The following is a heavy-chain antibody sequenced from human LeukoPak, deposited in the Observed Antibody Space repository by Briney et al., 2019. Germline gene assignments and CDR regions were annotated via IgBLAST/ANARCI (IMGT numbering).Heavy chain of an antibody. J-gene: IGHJ4*02. CDR1: GGSFSGYY. V-gene: IGHV4-34*01. CDR2: INHSGST. D-gene: IGHD1-20*01. CDR3: ARGRYNWNGEDS. Sequence: SETLSLTCAVYGGSFSGYYWNWIRQPPGKGLEWIGEINHSGSTNYNPSVKSRVTISINTSKNQFSLKLSSVTAADTAVYYCARGRYNWNGEDSWGPGTLVTVSS.